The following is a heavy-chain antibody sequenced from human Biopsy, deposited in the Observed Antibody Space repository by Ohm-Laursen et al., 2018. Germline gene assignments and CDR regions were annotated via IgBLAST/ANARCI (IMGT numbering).Heavy chain of an antibody. CDR3: ARDSDFWSGYYDYQQSGMDV. CDR1: GFSLRNYT. CDR2: ISSTSDYI. D-gene: IGHD3-3*01. V-gene: IGHV3-21*01. Sequence: GSLRLSCAASGFSLRNYTINWVRQASGRGLEWVSSISSTSDYIYYADSVKGRFTISRDSAKKSLYLQMNSVRADDTAVYYCARDSDFWSGYYDYQQSGMDVWGQGTTVTVSS. J-gene: IGHJ6*02.